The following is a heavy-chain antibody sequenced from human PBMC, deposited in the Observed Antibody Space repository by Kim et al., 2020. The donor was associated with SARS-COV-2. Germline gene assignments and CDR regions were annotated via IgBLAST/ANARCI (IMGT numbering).Heavy chain of an antibody. J-gene: IGHJ4*02. V-gene: IGHV3-21*01. CDR2: ISSSSSYI. D-gene: IGHD3-10*01. CDR1: GFTFSSYS. CDR3: ARDFGGFGELLATFDY. Sequence: GGSLRLSCAASGFTFSSYSMNWVRQAPGKGLEWVSSISSSSSYIYYADSVKGRFTISRDNAKNSLYLQMNSLRAEDTAVYYCARDFGGFGELLATFDYWGQGTLVTVSS.